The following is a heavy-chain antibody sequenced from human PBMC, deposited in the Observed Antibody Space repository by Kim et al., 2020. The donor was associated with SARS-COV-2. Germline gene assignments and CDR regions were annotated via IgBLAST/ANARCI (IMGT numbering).Heavy chain of an antibody. CDR1: GDSISSGGYC. D-gene: IGHD5-18*01. V-gene: IGHV4-31*03. Sequence: SETLSLTCSVSGDSISSGGYCWTWIRQHPGKGLEWVGYIYYSGSTYYNLSLESRVTISLDTSNNRFSLKLTSVTAADTAMYYCARYSYGYSVDYWGQGTL. CDR3: ARYSYGYSVDY. J-gene: IGHJ4*02. CDR2: IYYSGST.